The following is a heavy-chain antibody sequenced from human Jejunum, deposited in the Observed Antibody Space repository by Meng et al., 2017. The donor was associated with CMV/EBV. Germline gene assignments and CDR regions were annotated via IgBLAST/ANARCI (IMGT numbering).Heavy chain of an antibody. Sequence: YTFPTSYIHWVRQAPGQGLEWMGWLNPNSGDTNYAQKFQGRVTMTRDTSISTAYMEMSGLISDDTAIYYCARDPYYVSYYYYGMDVWGQGTTVTVSS. CDR1: YTFPTSY. V-gene: IGHV1-2*02. D-gene: IGHD3-10*02. CDR2: LNPNSGDT. J-gene: IGHJ6*02. CDR3: ARDPYYVSYYYYGMDV.